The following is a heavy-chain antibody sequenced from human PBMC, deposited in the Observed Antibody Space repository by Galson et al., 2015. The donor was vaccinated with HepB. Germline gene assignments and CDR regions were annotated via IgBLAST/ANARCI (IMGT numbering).Heavy chain of an antibody. CDR1: GFAFSSYA. V-gene: IGHV3-64D*06. CDR3: VKADSYFYDTSGYPRDS. D-gene: IGHD3-22*01. J-gene: IGHJ4*02. Sequence: SLRLSCAASGFAFSSYAMTWFRQAPGKGLEYVAAISSRGDGTYYADSVKGRFIISRDNSQNTVYLQMTSLRPEDTAVYYCVKADSYFYDTSGYPRDSWGRGSLVTVSS. CDR2: ISSRGDGT.